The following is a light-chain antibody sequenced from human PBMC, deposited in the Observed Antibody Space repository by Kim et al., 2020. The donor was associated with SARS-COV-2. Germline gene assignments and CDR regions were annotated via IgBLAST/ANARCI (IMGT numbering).Light chain of an antibody. CDR2: AAS. J-gene: IGKJ4*01. Sequence: AFVGDRFTITCRGSLGITRHLAWYQQKPGKAPMLLIYAASTLESGVPSRFSGSGFGTDFTLTISSLQPEDFATYYCQQADSFPLTFGGGTKVDIK. CDR1: LGITRH. V-gene: IGKV1D-12*01. CDR3: QQADSFPLT.